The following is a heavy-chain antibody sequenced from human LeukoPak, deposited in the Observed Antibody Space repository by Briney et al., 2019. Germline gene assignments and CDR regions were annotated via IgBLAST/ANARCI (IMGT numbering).Heavy chain of an antibody. CDR2: INAGNGNT. CDR1: GYTFTNHA. Sequence: ASVKVSCEASGYTFTNHAMQWVRQAPGQRLEWMGWINAGNGNTKYSQNFQGRFIITRDTSAGTVYMDLSSLRSEDTAVYYCARGFWNRGTWGPYYFDYWGQGTLVTVSS. V-gene: IGHV1-3*01. CDR3: ARGFWNRGTWGPYYFDY. J-gene: IGHJ4*02. D-gene: IGHD3-3*01.